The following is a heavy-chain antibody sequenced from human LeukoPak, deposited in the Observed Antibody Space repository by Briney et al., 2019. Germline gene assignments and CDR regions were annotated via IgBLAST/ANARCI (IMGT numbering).Heavy chain of an antibody. D-gene: IGHD3-22*01. CDR1: GGTFSSYA. CDR3: ARGFLGYDSSDYAFSYY. J-gene: IGHJ4*02. V-gene: IGHV1-69*04. CDR2: IIPILGIA. Sequence: SVKVSCKASGGTFSSYAISWVRQAPGQGLEWMGRIIPILGIANYAQKFQGRVTITADKSTSTAYMELSSLRSEDTAVYYCARGFLGYDSSDYAFSYYWGQGTLVTVSS.